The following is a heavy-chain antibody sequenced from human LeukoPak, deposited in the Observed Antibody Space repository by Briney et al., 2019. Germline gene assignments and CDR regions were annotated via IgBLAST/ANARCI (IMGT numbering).Heavy chain of an antibody. J-gene: IGHJ6*02. D-gene: IGHD6-25*01. CDR1: GGSISSGRYY. CDR3: ASIGLLSGYYYGMDV. V-gene: IGHV4-39*07. CDR2: IYYSGST. Sequence: PSETLSLTCTVSGGSISSGRYYWGWIRQPPGKGLEWIGTIYYSGSTYYNPSLKSRVTMSVDTSKNQFSLRLSSVTAADTAVYYCASIGLLSGYYYGMDVWGQGTTVTVSS.